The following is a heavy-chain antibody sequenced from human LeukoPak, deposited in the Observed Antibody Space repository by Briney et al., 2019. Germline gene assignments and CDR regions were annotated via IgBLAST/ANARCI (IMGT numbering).Heavy chain of an antibody. D-gene: IGHD6-13*01. J-gene: IGHJ6*02. CDR3: ARDGGQQQLVNYYQYGMDV. CDR1: GYTFTNYG. Sequence: GASVKVSCKASGYTFTNYGINWVRQAPGQGLEWMGWISAYNGNTNYVQKLQGRVTMTTDTSTSTAYMELRSLRSDDTAVYYCARDGGQQQLVNYYQYGMDVWSQGTTVSVSS. CDR2: ISAYNGNT. V-gene: IGHV1-18*01.